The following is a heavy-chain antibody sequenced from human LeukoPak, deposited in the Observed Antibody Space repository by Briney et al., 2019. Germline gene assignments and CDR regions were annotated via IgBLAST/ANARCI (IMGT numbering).Heavy chain of an antibody. J-gene: IGHJ3*02. D-gene: IGHD4/OR15-4a*01. CDR2: IIPIFGTA. V-gene: IGHV1-69*05. CDR1: GGTFSSYA. CDR3: ARRTAAANFDDAFDI. Sequence: GASVKVSCKASGGTFSSYAISRVRQAPGQGLEWMGGIIPIFGTANDAQKFQGRVTITTDESTSTAYMELSSLRSEDTAVYYCARRTAAANFDDAFDIWGQGTMVTVSS.